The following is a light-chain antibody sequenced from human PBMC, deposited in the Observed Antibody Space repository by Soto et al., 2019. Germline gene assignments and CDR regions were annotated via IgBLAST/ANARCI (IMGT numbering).Light chain of an antibody. CDR2: DVS. CDR1: STDIGSYNY. Sequence: QSALTQPDSLSGSPGQSITISCTGTSTDIGSYNYVSWYQQHPGKAPKLMIFDVSYRPSGISDRFSGSKSGNTASLTISGLQPEDEADYYGSSYGASSTLFGGGTKLTVL. V-gene: IGLV2-14*03. J-gene: IGLJ2*01. CDR3: SSYGASSTL.